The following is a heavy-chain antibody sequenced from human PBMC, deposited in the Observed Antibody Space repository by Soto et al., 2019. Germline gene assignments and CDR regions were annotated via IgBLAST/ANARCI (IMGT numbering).Heavy chain of an antibody. CDR3: AKKGAVGATYFFDY. D-gene: IGHD1-26*01. CDR2: ISGGRGST. Sequence: EVQLLESGGGLVQPGGSLRLSCAASGFTFSSYAMSWVRQAPGKGLEWVSAISGGRGSTHYAGSVKGRFTISRDTSKNTLYLQMNSLRAADTAVYYCAKKGAVGATYFFDYWGQGALVTVSS. J-gene: IGHJ4*02. V-gene: IGHV3-23*01. CDR1: GFTFSSYA.